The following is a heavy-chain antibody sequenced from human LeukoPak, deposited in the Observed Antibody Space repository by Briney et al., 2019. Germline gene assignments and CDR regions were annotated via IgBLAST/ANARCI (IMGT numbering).Heavy chain of an antibody. V-gene: IGHV3-30*02. Sequence: GGSLRLSCAASGFTFSTYGMHWVRQAPGKGLEWMSFIQFHFNDKYYADSVKGRFTVSRDNSKNTLYLQMNSLRPEDTAVYYCAKDEGGNFDYWGQGTLVTVSS. CDR1: GFTFSTYG. CDR3: AKDEGGNFDY. CDR2: IQFHFNDK. J-gene: IGHJ4*02.